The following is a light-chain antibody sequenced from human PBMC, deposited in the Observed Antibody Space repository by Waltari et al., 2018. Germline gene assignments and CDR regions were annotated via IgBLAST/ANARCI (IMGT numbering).Light chain of an antibody. CDR1: QSFLYSSNNKNY. CDR3: QQYYSTPYT. V-gene: IGKV4-1*01. Sequence: DIVMTQSQDSLAVSLGERATINCKSSQSFLYSSNNKNYLAWYQQKPGQTPKLRIYWASTRESGVPDRFSGSGSGTDFTLTISSLQAEDVAVYYCQQYYSTPYTFGQGTKLEIK. CDR2: WAS. J-gene: IGKJ2*01.